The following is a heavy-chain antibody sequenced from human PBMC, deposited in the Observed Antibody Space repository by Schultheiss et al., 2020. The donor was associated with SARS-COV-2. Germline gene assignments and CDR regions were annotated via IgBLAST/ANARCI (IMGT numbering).Heavy chain of an antibody. V-gene: IGHV3-9*01. D-gene: IGHD5-12*01. J-gene: IGHJ6*02. CDR2: ISWNSDSI. CDR1: GFTFDDYA. CDR3: AKADNSGSLKHGMDV. Sequence: SLKISCVASGFTFDDYAMHWVRQAPGKGLEWVSGISWNSDSIGYADSVKGRFTISRDNAKNSLYLQMNSLRAEDTALYHCAKADNSGSLKHGMDVCGQGTTVTVSS.